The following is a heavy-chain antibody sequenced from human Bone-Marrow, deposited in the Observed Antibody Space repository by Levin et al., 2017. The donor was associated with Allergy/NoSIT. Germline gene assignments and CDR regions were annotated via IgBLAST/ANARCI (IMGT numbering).Heavy chain of an antibody. Sequence: KAGGSLRLSCAASGLPFTTAWLNWVRQAPGKGLEWVGRLKRTPEGTTSDYAAPVKGRFTISGDDSTKTLYLNMSSLKSEDTAIYYCTADHPLPGGENTWFVGRSWGQGSLVTVSS. CDR2: LKRTPEGTTS. D-gene: IGHD2-21*01. V-gene: IGHV3-15*07. CDR1: GLPFTTAW. J-gene: IGHJ4*02. CDR3: TADHPLPGGENTWFVGRS.